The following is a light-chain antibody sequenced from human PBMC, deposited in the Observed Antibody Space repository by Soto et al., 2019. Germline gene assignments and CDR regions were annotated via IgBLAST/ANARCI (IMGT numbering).Light chain of an antibody. CDR3: QSYACSLV. Sequence: NFMLTQPHSVSESPGKTVTISCTGSSGSIASNYVQWYQQRPGSAPTTVIYEDNQRPSGVPDRFSGSIDSSSNSASLTISGLMTEDEDDYYCQSYACSLVFGGGTNLTVL. J-gene: IGLJ2*01. CDR2: EDN. CDR1: SGSIASNY. V-gene: IGLV6-57*02.